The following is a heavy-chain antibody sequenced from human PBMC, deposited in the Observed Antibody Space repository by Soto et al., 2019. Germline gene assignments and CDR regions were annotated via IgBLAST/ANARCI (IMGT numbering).Heavy chain of an antibody. D-gene: IGHD3-22*01. CDR3: ARQIYDSDTGPNFQYYFDS. CDR2: IDPSDSQT. V-gene: IGHV5-10-1*01. J-gene: IGHJ4*02. CDR1: GYSFAGYW. Sequence: PGESLKLSCTGSGYSFAGYWITWVRQKPGKGLAWMGRIDPSDSQTYYSPSFRGHVTISVTKSITTVFLQWSSLRASDTAMYYCARQIYDSDTGPNFQYYFDSWGQGTPVTVSS.